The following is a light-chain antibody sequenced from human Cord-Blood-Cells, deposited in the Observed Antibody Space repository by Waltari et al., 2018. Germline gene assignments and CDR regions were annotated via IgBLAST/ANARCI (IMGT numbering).Light chain of an antibody. CDR2: GAS. Sequence: EIVLTKSPGTLSLSQGERATFSCRASQSVSSSYLAWYQQKPGQPPRLLIDGASNRATGIPDRCSGSGSGTDFTLTISRLEPEDFAVYYCQQYGSSPGTFGQGTKVEIK. CDR1: QSVSSSY. CDR3: QQYGSSPGT. V-gene: IGKV3-20*01. J-gene: IGKJ1*01.